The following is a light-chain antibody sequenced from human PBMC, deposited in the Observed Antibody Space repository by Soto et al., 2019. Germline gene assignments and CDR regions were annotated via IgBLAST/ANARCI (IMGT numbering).Light chain of an antibody. Sequence: QSALTQPASVSWSPGQSITISCTGTSSDVGGYNYVSWYQQHPGKAPKLMIYDVSNRPSGVSNRFSGSKSGNTASLTISGLQAEDEADYYCSSYTSSSTPHVVFGGGTKLTVL. CDR2: DVS. CDR3: SSYTSSSTPHVV. CDR1: SSDVGGYNY. V-gene: IGLV2-14*01. J-gene: IGLJ2*01.